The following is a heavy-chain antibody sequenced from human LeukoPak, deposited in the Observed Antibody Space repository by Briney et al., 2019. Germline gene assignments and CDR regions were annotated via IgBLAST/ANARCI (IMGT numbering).Heavy chain of an antibody. Sequence: ASVKVSCKASGYTFTGYYMHWVRQAPGQGLEWMGRINPNSGGTNYAQKFQGRVTMTRDASISTAYMELSRLRSDDTAVYYCARGFYYDSSGSPDDGMDVWGQGTTVTVSS. J-gene: IGHJ6*02. D-gene: IGHD3-22*01. CDR3: ARGFYYDSSGSPDDGMDV. CDR1: GYTFTGYY. CDR2: INPNSGGT. V-gene: IGHV1-2*06.